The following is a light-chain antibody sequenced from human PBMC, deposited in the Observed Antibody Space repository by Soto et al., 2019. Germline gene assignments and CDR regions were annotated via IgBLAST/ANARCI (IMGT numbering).Light chain of an antibody. J-gene: IGLJ1*01. CDR1: SSNIGGNF. CDR3: QSYDSSLSGYV. CDR2: GNN. Sequence: QSVLTQPPSASGTPGQTITISCSGSSSNIGGNFVYWYQQLPGSAPKLLIYGNNNRPSGVPARFSGSKSGTSASLAIAGLQAEDEGDYYCQSYDSSLSGYVFGTGTKVTVL. V-gene: IGLV1-40*01.